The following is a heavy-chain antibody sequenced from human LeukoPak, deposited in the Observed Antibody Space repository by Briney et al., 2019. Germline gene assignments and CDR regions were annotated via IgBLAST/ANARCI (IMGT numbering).Heavy chain of an antibody. J-gene: IGHJ4*02. Sequence: GGSLRVSCAASGFTFSSYWMTWVRQAPGKGLEWVGNIKQDGSQKFYLGSVKGPFTISRDNAKESLFLKMNSLRAEDTAVYYCARHYDSTAYSLDYWGQGTLVTVSS. CDR1: GFTFSSYW. V-gene: IGHV3-7*01. D-gene: IGHD3-22*01. CDR3: ARHYDSTAYSLDY. CDR2: IKQDGSQK.